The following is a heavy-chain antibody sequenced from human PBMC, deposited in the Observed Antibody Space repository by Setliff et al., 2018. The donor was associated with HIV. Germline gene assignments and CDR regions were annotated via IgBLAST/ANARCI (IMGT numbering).Heavy chain of an antibody. CDR2: IYYSGTT. J-gene: IGHJ4*02. D-gene: IGHD3-22*01. CDR3: ARTQQTYYYDSSGYYFDY. Sequence: SETLSLTCTVSGGSISSYYWTWIRQPPGKGLEWIGYIYYSGTTNYNPSLRSRVTISVHTSKNQISLKLSSVTAADTDMYYCARTQQTYYYDSSGYYFDYWCQGTLVTVSS. CDR1: GGSISSYY. V-gene: IGHV4-59*08.